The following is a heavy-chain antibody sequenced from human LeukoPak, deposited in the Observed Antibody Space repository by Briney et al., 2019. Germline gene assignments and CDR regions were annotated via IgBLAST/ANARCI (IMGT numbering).Heavy chain of an antibody. CDR1: GGSISSSSYY. J-gene: IGHJ4*02. D-gene: IGHD6-25*01. CDR3: ARDGYIIAAAGNYFDY. CDR2: IYYSGST. V-gene: IGHV4-39*07. Sequence: SETLSLTCTVSGGSISSSSYYWGWVRQPPGKGLEWIGSIYYSGSTYHNPSLKSRVTISVDTSKNQFSLKLSSVTAADTAVYYCARDGYIIAAAGNYFDYWGQGTLVTVSS.